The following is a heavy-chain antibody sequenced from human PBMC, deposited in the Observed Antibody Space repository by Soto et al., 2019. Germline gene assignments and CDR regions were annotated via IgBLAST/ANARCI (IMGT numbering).Heavy chain of an antibody. CDR3: ATTYSSSWYGDYYYGMDV. CDR2: INPNSGGT. V-gene: IGHV1-2*04. J-gene: IGHJ6*02. Sequence: ASVKVSCKASGYTFTGYYMHWVRQAPGQGLEWMGWINPNSGGTNYAQKFQGWVTMTRDTSISTAYMELSRLRSDDTAVYYCATTYSSSWYGDYYYGMDVWGQGTTVTVSS. D-gene: IGHD6-13*01. CDR1: GYTFTGYY.